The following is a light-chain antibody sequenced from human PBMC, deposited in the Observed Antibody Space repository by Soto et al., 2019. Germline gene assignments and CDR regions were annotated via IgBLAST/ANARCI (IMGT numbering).Light chain of an antibody. J-gene: IGKJ5*01. Sequence: DIVLTQSPATLSLSPGERATLSCRASQSVSKWLVWYQQKPGQAPRLLIYDASTRASDIPARFSGSGSGTDFTLTISSLEPDDFAVYYCQQYEKWPPSITFGQGTRLEIK. CDR3: QQYEKWPPSIT. V-gene: IGKV3-11*01. CDR1: QSVSKW. CDR2: DAS.